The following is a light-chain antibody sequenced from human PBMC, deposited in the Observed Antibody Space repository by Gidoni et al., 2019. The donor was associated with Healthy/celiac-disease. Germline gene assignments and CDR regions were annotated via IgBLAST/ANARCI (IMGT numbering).Light chain of an antibody. V-gene: IGKV3-15*01. Sequence: EIVMPQSPATLSVSPGERATLPCRASQSVSSNLAWYQQKPGQAPRLLIYGASTRATGIPARFSGSGSGTEFTLTISSLQSEDFAVYYCQQYNNWPGTFGQXTKLEIK. CDR2: GAS. CDR1: QSVSSN. CDR3: QQYNNWPGT. J-gene: IGKJ2*01.